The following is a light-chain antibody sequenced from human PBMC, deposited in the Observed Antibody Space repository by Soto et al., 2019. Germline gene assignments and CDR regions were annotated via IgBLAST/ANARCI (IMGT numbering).Light chain of an antibody. V-gene: IGKV1-8*01. Sequence: AIRMTHSPSSFSASTGDRVTITCRASQGISSYLAWYQQKPGKAPKLLIYAASTLQSGVPSRFSGSGSGTDFTLTISCLQSEDFATYYCQQYYSYPYTVGQGTKLEIK. J-gene: IGKJ2*01. CDR3: QQYYSYPYT. CDR2: AAS. CDR1: QGISSY.